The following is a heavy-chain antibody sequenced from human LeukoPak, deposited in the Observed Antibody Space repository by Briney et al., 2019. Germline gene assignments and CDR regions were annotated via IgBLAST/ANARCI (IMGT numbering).Heavy chain of an antibody. D-gene: IGHD3-10*01. CDR2: ISWNSDTT. V-gene: IGHV3-9*01. J-gene: IGHJ4*02. Sequence: GGSLRLSCAASGFTFGNYAIHWVRQVPGKGLEWVSGISWNSDTTGYADSVKGRFTISGDNAKNSVYLQMSSLRPEDTAFYYCAKSGDLGSFYTHFCDYWGQGILVTVSS. CDR3: AKSGDLGSFYTHFCDY. CDR1: GFTFGNYA.